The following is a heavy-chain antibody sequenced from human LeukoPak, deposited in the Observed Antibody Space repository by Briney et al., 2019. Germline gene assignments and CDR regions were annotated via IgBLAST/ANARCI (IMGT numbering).Heavy chain of an antibody. Sequence: GGPLRLSWAASGFTFSSYAMSWVRQAQGKGLEWVSAISGSGGSTYYADSVKGRFTISRDNSKNTLYLQMNSLRAEDTAVYYCAKDPSPVTTSPFDYWGQGTLVTVSS. V-gene: IGHV3-23*01. D-gene: IGHD4-17*01. CDR3: AKDPSPVTTSPFDY. CDR2: ISGSGGST. CDR1: GFTFSSYA. J-gene: IGHJ4*02.